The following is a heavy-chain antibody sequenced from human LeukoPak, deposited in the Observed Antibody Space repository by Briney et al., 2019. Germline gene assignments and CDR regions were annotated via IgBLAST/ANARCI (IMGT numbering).Heavy chain of an antibody. Sequence: PGRSLRLSCAASGFTFSSYGMHWVRQAPGKGLEWVAVISYDGSNKYYADSVKGRFTISRDNSKNTLYLQMNSLRAEDTALYYCARDENPEKGWYFLVDYWGQGTLVTVSS. CDR2: ISYDGSNK. CDR1: GFTFSSYG. CDR3: ARDENPEKGWYFLVDY. V-gene: IGHV3-30*03. D-gene: IGHD6-19*01. J-gene: IGHJ4*02.